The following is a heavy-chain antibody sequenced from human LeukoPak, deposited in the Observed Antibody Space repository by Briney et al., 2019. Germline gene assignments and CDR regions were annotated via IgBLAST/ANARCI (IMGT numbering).Heavy chain of an antibody. CDR1: GYTFTDYY. CDR3: ANQFYEGVDP. Sequence: GASVKVSCKASGYTFTDYYMYWVRQAPGQGLEWMGWINPNSGGTNYAQKFQGRVTMTRDTSISTAYMELTSLTSDDTAVYYCANQFYEGVDPWGQGTLVTVSS. D-gene: IGHD5/OR15-5a*01. J-gene: IGHJ5*02. CDR2: INPNSGGT. V-gene: IGHV1-2*02.